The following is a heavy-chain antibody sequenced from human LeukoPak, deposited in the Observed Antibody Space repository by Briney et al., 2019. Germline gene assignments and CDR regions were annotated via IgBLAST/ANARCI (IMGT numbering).Heavy chain of an antibody. Sequence: GGSLRLSCGASGFTFSDYSMNWVRQAPGKGLAWVASITSAGGYRYYADSVKGRFTISRDNAQNSLFLQMDSLRPDDTAVYFCATSGGFVLPNAITGNWYMDVWGRGTTVTVSS. V-gene: IGHV3-21*06. CDR1: GFTFSDYS. CDR3: ATSGGFVLPNAITGNWYMDV. CDR2: ITSAGGYR. J-gene: IGHJ6*03. D-gene: IGHD2-2*01.